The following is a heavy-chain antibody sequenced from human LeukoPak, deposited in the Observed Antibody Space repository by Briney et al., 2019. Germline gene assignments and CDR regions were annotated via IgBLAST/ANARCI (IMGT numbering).Heavy chain of an antibody. CDR2: IYYSGST. Sequence: GSLRLSCAASGLTFSSYSMNWVRQAPGKGLEWIGSIYYSGSTYYNPSLKSRVTISVDTSKNQFSLKLSSVTAADTAVYYCARVKPVTMIVVVIDGIDPWGQGTLVTVSS. CDR3: ARVKPVTMIVVVIDGIDP. CDR1: GLTFSSYS. V-gene: IGHV4-39*07. J-gene: IGHJ5*02. D-gene: IGHD3-22*01.